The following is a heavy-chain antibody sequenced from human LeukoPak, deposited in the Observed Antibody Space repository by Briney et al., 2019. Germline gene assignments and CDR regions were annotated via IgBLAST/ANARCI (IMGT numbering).Heavy chain of an antibody. CDR3: AKGYLGLGTGGSCFHFDY. J-gene: IGHJ4*02. CDR1: GFTFSNYG. CDR2: IRHDGNSK. Sequence: PGGSLRLSCAASGFTFSNYGMHWVRQTPGKGLEWVAFIRHDGNSKFYADSVKGRFTISRDNSKNALYLQMDSLTDEDTAVYYCAKGYLGLGTGGSCFHFDYWGQGTLLTVSS. V-gene: IGHV3-30*02. D-gene: IGHD2-15*01.